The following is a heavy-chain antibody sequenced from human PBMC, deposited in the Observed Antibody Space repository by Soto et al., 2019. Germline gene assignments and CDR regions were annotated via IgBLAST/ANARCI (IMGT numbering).Heavy chain of an antibody. J-gene: IGHJ4*02. CDR1: GFTFETYG. CDR2: ISYDGNNK. V-gene: IGHV3-30*18. Sequence: GGSLRLSCAASGFTFETYGMHWVRQAPGKGQEWKAVISYDGNNKYYADSVNGRFTISRDNSKNTLYMQMNSLRADDTAIYYCAKDHIVAAAPDYWGQGTLVTVSS. CDR3: AKDHIVAAAPDY. D-gene: IGHD2-2*01.